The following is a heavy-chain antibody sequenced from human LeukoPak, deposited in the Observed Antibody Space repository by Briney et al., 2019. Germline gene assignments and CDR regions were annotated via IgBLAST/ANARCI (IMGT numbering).Heavy chain of an antibody. CDR1: GGSISSSSYY. J-gene: IGHJ5*02. Sequence: SETLSLTCTVSGGSISSSSYYWGWIRQPPGKGLEWIGSIYYSGSTNYNPSLKSRVTISVDTSKNQFSLKLSSVTAADTAVYYCARATWYYYDSSLHPWGQGTLVTVSS. CDR2: IYYSGST. CDR3: ARATWYYYDSSLHP. V-gene: IGHV4-39*07. D-gene: IGHD3-22*01.